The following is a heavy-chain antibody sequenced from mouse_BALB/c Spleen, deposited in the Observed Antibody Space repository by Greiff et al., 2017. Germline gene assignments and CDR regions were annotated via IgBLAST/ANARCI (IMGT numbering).Heavy chain of an antibody. V-gene: IGHV14-3*02. CDR3: ARITTAGLAY. D-gene: IGHD1-2*01. CDR2: IDPANGNT. Sequence: VQLQQSGAELVKPGASVKLSCTASGFNIKDSYMHWVKQRPEQGLEWIGRIDPANGNTKYDPKFQGKATITADTSSNTAYLQRSSLTSEDTAVYYCARITTAGLAYWGQGTLVTVSA. CDR1: GFNIKDSY. J-gene: IGHJ3*01.